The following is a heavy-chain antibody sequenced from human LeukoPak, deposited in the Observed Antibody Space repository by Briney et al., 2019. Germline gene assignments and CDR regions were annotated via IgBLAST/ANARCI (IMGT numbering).Heavy chain of an antibody. V-gene: IGHV3-33*06. CDR3: AKEGYYDSSGYFDY. D-gene: IGHD3-22*01. J-gene: IGHJ4*02. CDR1: GFTFSSYG. Sequence: GRSLRLSCAASGFTFSSYGMHWVRQAPGKGLEWVAVIWYDGSNKYYADSVKGRFTISRDISKNTLYLQMNSLRAEDTAVYYCAKEGYYDSSGYFDYWGQGTLVTVSS. CDR2: IWYDGSNK.